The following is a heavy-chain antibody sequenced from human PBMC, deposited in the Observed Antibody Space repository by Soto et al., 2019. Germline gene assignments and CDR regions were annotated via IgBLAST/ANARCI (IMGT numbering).Heavy chain of an antibody. CDR3: AKLVDKSLDDY. Sequence: GGSLRLSCVASGFTFSTSDMHWVRQAPGQGLEWVAVVSYDERNIYYADSVKGRFSVSRDNSKNTLFLHMNSLRAEDTAFNFCAKLVDKSLDDYWGQGALSPSPQ. CDR2: VSYDERNI. CDR1: GFTFSTSD. J-gene: IGHJ4*02. V-gene: IGHV3-30*18. D-gene: IGHD3-16*01.